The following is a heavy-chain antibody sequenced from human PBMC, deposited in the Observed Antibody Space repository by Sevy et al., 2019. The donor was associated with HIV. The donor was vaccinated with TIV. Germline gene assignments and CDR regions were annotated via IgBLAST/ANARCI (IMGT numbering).Heavy chain of an antibody. Sequence: GGSLRLSCAASEFIFDNHNMNWLRQAPGKGLEWISYISSGDSTIYYADSVKGRFTISRDNAKNSVYLQMNSLRAEDTAVYYCARDCFVPKYDSGSFENYYYYYMDVWGKGTTVTVSS. D-gene: IGHD3-10*01. J-gene: IGHJ6*03. CDR1: EFIFDNHN. V-gene: IGHV3-48*03. CDR2: ISSGDSTI. CDR3: ARDCFVPKYDSGSFENYYYYYMDV.